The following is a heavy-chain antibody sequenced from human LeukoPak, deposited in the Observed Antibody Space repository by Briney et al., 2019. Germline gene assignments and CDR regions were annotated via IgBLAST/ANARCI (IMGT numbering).Heavy chain of an antibody. CDR2: IYYSGST. J-gene: IGHJ6*02. Sequence: SETLSLTCTVSGGSISRYYWSWIRQPPGKGQEWTGHIYYSGSTNYNPSPKSRVTISVDTSKNQSSLKASSVTAAATAVHYCARLGCSRTSCSTNYGMDVWGQGTTVTVSS. CDR3: ARLGCSRTSCSTNYGMDV. V-gene: IGHV4-59*01. CDR1: GGSISRYY. D-gene: IGHD2-2*02.